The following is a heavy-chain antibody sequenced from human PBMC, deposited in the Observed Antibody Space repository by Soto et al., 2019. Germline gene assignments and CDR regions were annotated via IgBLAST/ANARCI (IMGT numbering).Heavy chain of an antibody. J-gene: IGHJ4*02. CDR3: AKQRYADNWTFDY. Sequence: GGSLRLSCAASGFTFSSYGMHWVRQAPGKGLEWVAVISYDGSNKYYADSVKGRFTISRDNSKNTLYLQMNSLRAEDTAVYYCAKQRYADNWTFDYWGQGTLVTVSS. D-gene: IGHD1-20*01. V-gene: IGHV3-30*18. CDR1: GFTFSSYG. CDR2: ISYDGSNK.